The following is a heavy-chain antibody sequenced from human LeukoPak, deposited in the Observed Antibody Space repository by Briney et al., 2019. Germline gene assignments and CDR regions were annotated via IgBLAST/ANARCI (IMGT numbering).Heavy chain of an antibody. D-gene: IGHD1-1*01. V-gene: IGHV3-23*01. J-gene: IGHJ4*02. CDR1: GFSFSSHA. Sequence: GGSLRLSCGASGFSFSSHAMSWFRKPPGTGLEWLSSIATSGTYYTSSVKGRFTISRDDSKNMLFLQMNSLTAEGTAVYFCAREGLERHLALDSWGQGTLVTVSS. CDR3: AREGLERHLALDS. CDR2: IATSGT.